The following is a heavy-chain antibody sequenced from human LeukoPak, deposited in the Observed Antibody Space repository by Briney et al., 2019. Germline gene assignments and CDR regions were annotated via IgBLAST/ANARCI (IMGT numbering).Heavy chain of an antibody. D-gene: IGHD6-19*01. Sequence: GGSLRLSCAASGFTFSNYAMSWVRQAPGKGLEWVSTISSSGVSTYYADSVKGRFTISRDNSKNTLFLQMNSLRAEDTAVYYCAKNLYSSFVADYDYWGQGTLVTVSS. V-gene: IGHV3-23*01. J-gene: IGHJ4*02. CDR2: ISSSGVST. CDR1: GFTFSNYA. CDR3: AKNLYSSFVADYDY.